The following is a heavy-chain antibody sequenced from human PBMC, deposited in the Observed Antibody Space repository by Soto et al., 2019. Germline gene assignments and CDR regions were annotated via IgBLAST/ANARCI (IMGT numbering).Heavy chain of an antibody. J-gene: IGHJ5*02. Sequence: SETLSLTCAVYGGSFSGYYWSWIRQPPGKGLEWIGEINHSGSTNYNPSLKSRVTISGDTSKNQFSLKLYSVTTADTAMYYCARLPWADYGGIFDPWGQGTLVTVSS. CDR1: GGSFSGYY. CDR3: ARLPWADYGGIFDP. V-gene: IGHV4-34*01. CDR2: INHSGST. D-gene: IGHD4-17*01.